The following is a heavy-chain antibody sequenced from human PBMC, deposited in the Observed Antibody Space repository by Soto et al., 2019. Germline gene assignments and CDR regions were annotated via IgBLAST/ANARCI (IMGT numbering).Heavy chain of an antibody. V-gene: IGHV3-30*03. Sequence: QIHLVESGGDVVQPGKSLRLSCAASGFNYGFFGMHWVRQAPGKGLEWVAFISGDGINTQYADSMRGRFTLSRDYSRKTMYLQMDSMRDEDTALYYCARGNLSFDFDSWGLGTLVTVSS. CDR1: GFNYGFFG. D-gene: IGHD1-26*01. J-gene: IGHJ4*02. CDR3: ARGNLSFDFDS. CDR2: ISGDGINT.